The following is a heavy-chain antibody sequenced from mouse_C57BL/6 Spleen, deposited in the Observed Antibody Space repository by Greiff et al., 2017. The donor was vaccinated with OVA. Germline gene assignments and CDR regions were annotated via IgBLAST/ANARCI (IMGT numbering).Heavy chain of an antibody. J-gene: IGHJ3*01. CDR3: ARGGGGDYYGSTLPY. D-gene: IGHD1-1*01. V-gene: IGHV1-82*01. Sequence: QVQLKESGPELVKPGASVKISCKASGYAFSSSWMNWVKQRPGKGLEWIGRIYPGDGDTNYNGKFKGKATLTADKSSSTAYMQLSSLTSEDSAVYFGARGGGGDYYGSTLPYWGQGTLVTVSA. CDR1: GYAFSSSW. CDR2: IYPGDGDT.